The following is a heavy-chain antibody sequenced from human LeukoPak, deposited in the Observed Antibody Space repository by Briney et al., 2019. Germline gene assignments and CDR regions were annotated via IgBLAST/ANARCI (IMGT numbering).Heavy chain of an antibody. CDR2: IDPSDSYT. CDR3: ARLSGYDYSNYYYGLDV. Sequence: GESLRISCKGSGYSFASFWITWVRQMPGKGLEWMGRIDPSDSYTTYSPSFQGHVTMSADKSISTAYLQWSSVKASDTAMYYCARLSGYDYSNYYYGLDVWGKGTTVTVSS. CDR1: GYSFASFW. D-gene: IGHD5-12*01. V-gene: IGHV5-10-1*01. J-gene: IGHJ6*04.